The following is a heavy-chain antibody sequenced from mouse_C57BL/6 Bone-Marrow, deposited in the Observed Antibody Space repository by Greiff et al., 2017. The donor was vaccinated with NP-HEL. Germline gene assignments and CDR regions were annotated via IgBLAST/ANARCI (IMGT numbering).Heavy chain of an antibody. V-gene: IGHV1-74*01. Sequence: VQLQQPGAELVKPGASVKVSCKASGYTFTSYWMHWVKQRPGQGLEWIGMIYPADSDTNYNQKFKGKATLTVDKSSSTASMQLSSLTSKDSAVDYCAPSMVFPKRFSDRGQGTLVTVSA. CDR3: APSMVFPKRFSD. J-gene: IGHJ3*01. CDR1: GYTFTSYW. D-gene: IGHD2-2*01. CDR2: IYPADSDT.